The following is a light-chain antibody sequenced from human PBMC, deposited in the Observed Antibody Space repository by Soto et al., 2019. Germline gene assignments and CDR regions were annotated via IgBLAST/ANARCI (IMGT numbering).Light chain of an antibody. CDR2: GAS. Sequence: EIVLTQSPGTLSLSPGERAILSCRASQSVSSNYLAWYQQNPGQAPRLLIYGASSRATGIPDRFSGRGSGTDLTLTISRLEPEDFAVYYCQQYGSSPRTFGQGTTVEIK. CDR3: QQYGSSPRT. CDR1: QSVSSNY. V-gene: IGKV3-20*01. J-gene: IGKJ1*01.